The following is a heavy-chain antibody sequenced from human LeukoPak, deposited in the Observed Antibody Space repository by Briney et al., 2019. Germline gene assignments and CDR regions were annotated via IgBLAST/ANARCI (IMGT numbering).Heavy chain of an antibody. Sequence: RSDTLSLTCTVSVGPISSYYWSWTRQPPGKGREWGGYIYYSGSTKYNPSLKSRVTISLDKSKNQFSLKMRSATAADKAVYYCARVRHYYDSSGYSAGIDYWGQGTLVTVSS. CDR1: VGPISSYY. CDR2: IYYSGST. CDR3: ARVRHYYDSSGYSAGIDY. V-gene: IGHV4-59*07. J-gene: IGHJ4*02. D-gene: IGHD3-22*01.